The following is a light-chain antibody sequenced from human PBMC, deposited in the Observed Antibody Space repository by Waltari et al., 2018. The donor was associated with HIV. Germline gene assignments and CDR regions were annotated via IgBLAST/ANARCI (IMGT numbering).Light chain of an antibody. CDR1: ALPNQY. V-gene: IGLV3-25*03. J-gene: IGLJ1*01. Sequence: SYELTQPPSVSLSPGQTARITCSRDALPNQYAFWYKQRPGQAPVVVIYKDSERPSGIPERISGSSSGTTVTLTISGVQAEDEADYYCQSADSSGTYYVFGSGTKVTVL. CDR2: KDS. CDR3: QSADSSGTYYV.